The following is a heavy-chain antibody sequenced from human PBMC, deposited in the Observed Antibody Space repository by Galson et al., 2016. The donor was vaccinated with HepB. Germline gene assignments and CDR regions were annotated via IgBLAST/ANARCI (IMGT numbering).Heavy chain of an antibody. CDR3: AKERLVRRIFEH. V-gene: IGHV3-23*01. CDR1: GFVFSNFG. J-gene: IGHJ4*02. D-gene: IGHD3-9*01. Sequence: SLRLSCAASGFVFSNFGLSWVRQAPGKGLEWVASISTRRTTYYSDSVQGRFTISRDNSNNTLYIQMNGLRAEDTAVYYCAKERLVRRIFEHWGQGTLLTVSS. CDR2: ISTRRTT.